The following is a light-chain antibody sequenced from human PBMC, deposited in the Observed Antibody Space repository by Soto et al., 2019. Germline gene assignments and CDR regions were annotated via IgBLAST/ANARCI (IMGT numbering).Light chain of an antibody. CDR2: EVS. V-gene: IGLV2-14*01. CDR1: SSDVGAYNY. CDR3: SSLAGSRVLV. Sequence: QSALTQPASVSGSPGQSITISCTGTSSDVGAYNYVSWYQQHPGKPPQLIIYEVSDRPSGVSNRFSGSKSGNTASLTISGLQAEDEAVYYCSSLAGSRVLVLGGGTQLTVL. J-gene: IGLJ2*01.